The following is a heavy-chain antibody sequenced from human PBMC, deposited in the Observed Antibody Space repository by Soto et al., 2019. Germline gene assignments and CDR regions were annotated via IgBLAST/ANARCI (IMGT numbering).Heavy chain of an antibody. V-gene: IGHV3-23*01. Sequence: GGSLRLSCAASGFTFSSYAMSWVRQAPGKGMEWVSDISGSGGSTYYADSVKGRFTISRDNSRNTLYLQMNSLIAEDTAVYYCVKDLLVPAAMNPFWFDPRGQGTLVTVSS. J-gene: IGHJ5*02. CDR3: VKDLLVPAAMNPFWFDP. D-gene: IGHD2-2*01. CDR1: GFTFSSYA. CDR2: ISGSGGST.